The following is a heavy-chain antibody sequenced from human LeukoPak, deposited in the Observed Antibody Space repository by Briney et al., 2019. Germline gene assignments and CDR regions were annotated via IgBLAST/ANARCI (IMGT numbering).Heavy chain of an antibody. Sequence: PGRSLRLSCAASGFTFSSYGMHWVRQAPGKGLEWVAFIRYDGSNKYYADSVKGRFTISRDNSKNTLYLQMNSLRAEDTAVYYCAKDRSSGSYYFDYWGQGTLVTVSS. CDR3: AKDRSSGSYYFDY. CDR2: IRYDGSNK. D-gene: IGHD1-26*01. J-gene: IGHJ4*02. CDR1: GFTFSSYG. V-gene: IGHV3-30*02.